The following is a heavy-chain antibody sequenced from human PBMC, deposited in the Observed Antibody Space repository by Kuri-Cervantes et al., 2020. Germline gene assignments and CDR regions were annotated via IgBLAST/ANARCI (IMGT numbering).Heavy chain of an antibody. J-gene: IGHJ6*02. V-gene: IGHV3-30-3*01. CDR2: ISYDGGNK. CDR3: ARDRDYGDYHYYYGMDV. D-gene: IGHD4-17*01. Sequence: GESLKISCAASGFTVSSNYMSWVRQAPGKGLEWVAVISYDGGNKYYADSVKGRFTISRDNAKNSLYLQMNSLRAEDTAVYYCARDRDYGDYHYYYGMDVWGQGTTVTVSS. CDR1: GFTVSSNY.